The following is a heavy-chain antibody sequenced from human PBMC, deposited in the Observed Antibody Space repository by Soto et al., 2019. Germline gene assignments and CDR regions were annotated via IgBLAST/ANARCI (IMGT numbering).Heavy chain of an antibody. CDR1: GGSISSYC. V-gene: IGHV4-59*01. J-gene: IGHJ4*02. Sequence: SDTLSLPCTVSGGSISSYCWSLILRPPGKGLEWIGYIYYSGSTNYNPSLKSRVTISVDTSKNQFSLKLSSVTAADTAVYYCARVDYGDFLYLFEYWGQGTLVTVSS. CDR3: ARVDYGDFLYLFEY. CDR2: IYYSGST. D-gene: IGHD4-17*01.